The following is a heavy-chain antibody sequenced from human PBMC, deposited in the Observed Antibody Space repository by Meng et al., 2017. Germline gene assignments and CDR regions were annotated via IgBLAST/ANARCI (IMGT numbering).Heavy chain of an antibody. CDR1: GGSISSGSYY. Sequence: SETLSLTCTVSGGSISSGSYYWSWIRQPAGKGLEWIGRIYTSGSTNYNPSLKSRVTISVDTSKNQFSLKLSSVTAADTAVYYCARDCSSTSCYSISGPGPHDAFDIWGQGTMVTVSS. V-gene: IGHV4-61*02. CDR2: IYTSGST. J-gene: IGHJ3*02. CDR3: ARDCSSTSCYSISGPGPHDAFDI. D-gene: IGHD2-2*01.